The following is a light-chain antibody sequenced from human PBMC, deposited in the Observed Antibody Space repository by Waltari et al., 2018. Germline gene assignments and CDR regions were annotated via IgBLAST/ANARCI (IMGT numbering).Light chain of an antibody. CDR2: GSS. J-gene: IGKJ2*01. CDR1: QSVISNY. CDR3: QQYGRSWNT. Sequence: EIVLTQSPGTLSLSPGESATLSCRASQSVISNYLAWYQQRPGQAPRLLIHGSSSRATGIPDRFSGSGSGTDFTLTISRLEPEDFAVYYCQQYGRSWNTFGQGTKLEIK. V-gene: IGKV3-20*01.